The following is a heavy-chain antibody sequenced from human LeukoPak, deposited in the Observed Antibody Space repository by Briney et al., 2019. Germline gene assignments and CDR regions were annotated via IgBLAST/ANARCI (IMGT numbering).Heavy chain of an antibody. V-gene: IGHV1-2*02. CDR2: INPNSGGT. Sequence: GASLKVSFKASGYTFTGYYMHWVRQAPGQGFEWMGWINPNSGGTNYAQKFQGRVTMTRDTSISTAYMELSRLRSDDTAVYYCARETGYGDYDGGGADYWGQGTLVTVSS. CDR3: ARETGYGDYDGGGADY. CDR1: GYTFTGYY. J-gene: IGHJ4*02. D-gene: IGHD4-17*01.